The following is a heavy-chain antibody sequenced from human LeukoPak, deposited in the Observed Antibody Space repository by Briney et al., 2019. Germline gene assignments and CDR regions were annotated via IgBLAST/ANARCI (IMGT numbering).Heavy chain of an antibody. CDR1: GGSISSYY. J-gene: IGHJ6*04. Sequence: SETLSLTCTVSGGSISSYYWSWIRQPPGKGLEWIGYIYYSGSTNYNPSLKSRVTISVDTSKNQFSLKLSSVTAADTAVYYCARAGCSGGSCYTPSAYGMDVWGKGTRSPSPQ. D-gene: IGHD2-15*01. CDR3: ARAGCSGGSCYTPSAYGMDV. V-gene: IGHV4-59*01. CDR2: IYYSGST.